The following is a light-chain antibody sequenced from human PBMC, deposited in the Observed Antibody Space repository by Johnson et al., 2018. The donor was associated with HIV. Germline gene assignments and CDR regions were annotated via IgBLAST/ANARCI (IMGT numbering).Light chain of an antibody. J-gene: IGLJ1*01. CDR1: SSNIGNNY. V-gene: IGLV1-51*02. CDR2: ENN. Sequence: QSVLTQPPSVSAAPGQKVSISCSGSSSNIGNNYASWYQQLPGTAPKILIHENNKRPSGIPDRFSGSKSGTSATLGITGLQTGDEADYYCGSWDSSLSAFFVFGTGTKVTVL. CDR3: GSWDSSLSAFFV.